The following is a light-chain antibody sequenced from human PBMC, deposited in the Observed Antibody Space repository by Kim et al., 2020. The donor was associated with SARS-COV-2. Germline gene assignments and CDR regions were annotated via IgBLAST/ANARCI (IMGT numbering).Light chain of an antibody. CDR1: SSDVGGYNY. CDR2: EVS. V-gene: IGLV2-8*01. J-gene: IGLJ2*01. Sequence: QSVTISCNGTSSDVGGYNYVSWYQQHPGKAHKLMIYEVSKRPSGVPDRFSGSKSGNTASLTVSGLQAEDEADYYCSSYAGSNNHVVFGGGTKVTVL. CDR3: SSYAGSNNHVV.